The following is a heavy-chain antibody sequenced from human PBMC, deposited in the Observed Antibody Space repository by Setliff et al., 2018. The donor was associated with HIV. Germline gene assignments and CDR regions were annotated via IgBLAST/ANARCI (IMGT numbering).Heavy chain of an antibody. CDR2: INPDNGAT. CDR3: ALHYVSLREWFDP. V-gene: IGHV1-2*06. D-gene: IGHD3-10*02. J-gene: IGHJ5*02. CDR1: EHIFIDYY. Sequence: ASVKVSCKTSEHIFIDYYIHWVRQAPGQGLEWMGRINPDNGATNTAQKFQGRVTMTRDTSIRIAYMELSGLRSDDTALYYCALHYVSLREWFDPWGPGTLVTVSS.